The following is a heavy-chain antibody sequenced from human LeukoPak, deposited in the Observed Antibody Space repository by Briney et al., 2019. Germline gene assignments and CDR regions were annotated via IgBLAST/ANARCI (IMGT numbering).Heavy chain of an antibody. J-gene: IGHJ5*02. CDR1: GYTFTGYY. V-gene: IGHV1-2*02. CDR2: INPNSGGT. D-gene: IGHD1-26*01. CDR3: ARAGGAAWSNWLDP. Sequence: GASVKVSCKASGYTFTGYYMHRVRQAPGQGLEWMGWINPNSGGTNYAQKFQGRVTVTRDTSISTAYMELSRLRSDDTAVYYCARAGGAAWSNWLDPWGQGTLVTVSS.